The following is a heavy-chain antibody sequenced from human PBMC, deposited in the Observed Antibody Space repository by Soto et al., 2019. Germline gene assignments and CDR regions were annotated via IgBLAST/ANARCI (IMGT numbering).Heavy chain of an antibody. CDR3: AKVSGKGSAIDFDY. Sequence: QVQLVQSGAELKKPGASVKVSCKASGYTFSNYDMNWVRQSTGQGPEWIGWVNPNNGDTGYVQKVQGRVTLTTDISPTTAYMELTTLRSEDTAIYYCAKVSGKGSAIDFDYWGQGTLITVSS. D-gene: IGHD3-10*01. J-gene: IGHJ4*02. V-gene: IGHV1-8*01. CDR1: GYTFSNYD. CDR2: VNPNNGDT.